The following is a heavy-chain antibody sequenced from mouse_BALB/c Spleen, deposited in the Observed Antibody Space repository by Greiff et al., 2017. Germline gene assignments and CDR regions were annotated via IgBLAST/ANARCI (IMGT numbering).Heavy chain of an antibody. V-gene: IGHV5-6-5*01. CDR3: ASFITTGAY. D-gene: IGHD1-1*01. J-gene: IGHJ3*01. CDR2: ISSGGST. Sequence: EVHLVESGGGLVKPGGSLKLSCAASGFTFSSYAMSWVRQTPEKRLEWVASISSGGSTYYPDSVKGRFTISRDNARNILYLQMSSLRSEDTAMYYCASFITTGAYWGQGTLVTVSA. CDR1: GFTFSSYA.